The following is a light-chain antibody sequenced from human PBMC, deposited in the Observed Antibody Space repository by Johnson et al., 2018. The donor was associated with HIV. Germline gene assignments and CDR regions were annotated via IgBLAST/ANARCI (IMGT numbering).Light chain of an antibody. V-gene: IGLV1-51*01. CDR2: DNN. CDR1: SSNIANIY. CDR3: GTWDSRLNVYL. J-gene: IGLJ1*01. Sequence: QSVLTQPPSVSAAPGQKVTISCSGSSSNIANIYVSWYQQLPGTAPKLLIYDNNNRPSGIPDRFSGSKSGTSATLGISGLQPGDEADYYCGTWDSRLNVYLFGPGTKVTVL.